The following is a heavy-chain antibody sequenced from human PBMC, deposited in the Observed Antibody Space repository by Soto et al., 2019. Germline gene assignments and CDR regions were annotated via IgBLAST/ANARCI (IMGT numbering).Heavy chain of an antibody. J-gene: IGHJ4*02. CDR2: VYHTGRT. Sequence: QVQLQESGPGLVRPADTLSLTCSVSSDSMRTYYWTWVRQSPGTGLEWIGYVYHTGRTKYNPSLESRVTISLDMSKKQFSLQVTSVTASDTAVYYCARDDTTGLLEFWGRGTLVSVSS. CDR1: SDSMRTYY. V-gene: IGHV4-59*01. D-gene: IGHD4-17*01. CDR3: ARDDTTGLLEF.